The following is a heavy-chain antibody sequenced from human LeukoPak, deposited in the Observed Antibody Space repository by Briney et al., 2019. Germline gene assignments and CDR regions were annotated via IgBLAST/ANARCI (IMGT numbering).Heavy chain of an antibody. Sequence: SETLSLTCTVSGGSISSSSYYWGWIRQPPGKGLEWIGSIYYSGSTYYNPSLKSRVTISVDTSKNQFSLKLSSVTAADTAVYYCARVAKGSHYFDYWGQGTLVTVSS. CDR1: GGSISSSSYY. D-gene: IGHD3-10*01. V-gene: IGHV4-39*07. CDR3: ARVAKGSHYFDY. J-gene: IGHJ4*02. CDR2: IYYSGST.